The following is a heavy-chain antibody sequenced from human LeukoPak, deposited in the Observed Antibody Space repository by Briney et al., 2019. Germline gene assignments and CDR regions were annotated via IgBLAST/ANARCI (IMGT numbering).Heavy chain of an antibody. D-gene: IGHD3-10*01. CDR3: AKARGSGPFDY. J-gene: IGHJ4*02. Sequence: GGSLRLSCAASGFTFSGYNMNWVRQAPGKGLEWVSAISGSGGSTYYADSVKGRFTISRDNSKNTLYLQMNNLRAEDTAVYYCAKARGSGPFDYWGQGTLVTVSS. V-gene: IGHV3-23*01. CDR2: ISGSGGST. CDR1: GFTFSGYN.